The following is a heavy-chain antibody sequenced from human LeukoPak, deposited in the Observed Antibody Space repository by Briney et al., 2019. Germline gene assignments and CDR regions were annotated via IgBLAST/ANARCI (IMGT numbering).Heavy chain of an antibody. V-gene: IGHV3-30-3*01. CDR1: GFTFSSYA. CDR3: ARVWSQTYDSSGPLGY. CDR2: ISYDGSNK. J-gene: IGHJ4*02. D-gene: IGHD3-22*01. Sequence: PGGSLRLSCAASGFTFSSYAMHWVRQAPGKGLEWVAVISYDGSNKYYADSVKGRFTISRDNSKNTLYLQMNSLRAEDTAVYYCARVWSQTYDSSGPLGYWGQGTLVTVSS.